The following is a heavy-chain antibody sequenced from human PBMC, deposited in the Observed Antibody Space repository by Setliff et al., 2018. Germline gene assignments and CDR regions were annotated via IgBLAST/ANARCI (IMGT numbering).Heavy chain of an antibody. CDR1: GFTFSTYR. CDR2: IWDDGVKK. V-gene: IGHV3-33*08. Sequence: PGGSLRLSCAASGFTFSTYRMHWVRQAPGKGLEWVAVIWDDGVKKYHADSVEGRFTISRDNSKNTLYLQMNSLRPEDTAVYYCARTCSGSGCYAGLESWGQGTPVTVSS. D-gene: IGHD2-15*01. CDR3: ARTCSGSGCYAGLES. J-gene: IGHJ4*02.